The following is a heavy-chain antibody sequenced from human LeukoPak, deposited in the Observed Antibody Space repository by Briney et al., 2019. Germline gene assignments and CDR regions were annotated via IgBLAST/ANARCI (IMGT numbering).Heavy chain of an antibody. V-gene: IGHV3-30*18. CDR1: GFTFSSDG. D-gene: IGHD5-18*01. CDR2: ISYDGSNK. J-gene: IGHJ4*02. Sequence: GGSLRLSCAASGFTFSSDGMHWVRQAPGKGLEWVAVISYDGSNKYYADSVKGRFTISRDNSKNTLYLQMNSLRAEDTAVYYCAKDEDTAMVVAGFLDYWGQGSVVTVSS. CDR3: AKDEDTAMVVAGFLDY.